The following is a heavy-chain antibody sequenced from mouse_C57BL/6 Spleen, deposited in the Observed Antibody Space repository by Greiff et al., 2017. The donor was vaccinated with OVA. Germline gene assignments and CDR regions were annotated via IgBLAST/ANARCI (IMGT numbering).Heavy chain of an antibody. J-gene: IGHJ4*01. CDR2: IDPEDGET. V-gene: IGHV14-2*01. CDR1: GFNIKDYY. D-gene: IGHD2-5*01. Sequence: VQLKQSGAELVKPGASVKLSCTASGFNIKDYYMHWVKQRTEQGLEWIGRIDPEDGETKYAPKFQGKATITADTSSNTAYRQLSSLTSEDTAVYYGASPSYYSNAPYAIDYWGQGTSVTVSS. CDR3: ASPSYYSNAPYAIDY.